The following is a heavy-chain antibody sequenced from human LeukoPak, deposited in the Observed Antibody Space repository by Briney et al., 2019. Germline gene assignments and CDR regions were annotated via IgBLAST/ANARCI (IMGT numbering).Heavy chain of an antibody. V-gene: IGHV4-61*02. CDR2: IYTSGST. CDR1: GGSISSGSYY. D-gene: IGHD3-22*01. Sequence: SQTLSLTCTVSGGSISSGSYYWSWIRQPAGKGLEWIGRIYTSGSTNYNPSLKGRVTISVETSKNQFSLKLSSVTAADTAVYYCARVTGYMIEDYFDYWGQGTLVTVSS. J-gene: IGHJ4*02. CDR3: ARVTGYMIEDYFDY.